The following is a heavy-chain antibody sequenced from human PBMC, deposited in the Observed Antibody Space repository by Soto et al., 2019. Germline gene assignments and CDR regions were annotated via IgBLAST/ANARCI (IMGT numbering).Heavy chain of an antibody. CDR2: IYYSAST. V-gene: IGHV4-59*08. CDR3: ARHLPYCGGDCYSLDY. Sequence: SDRLSPTCPLPSTSITSYYCSWITQPPVKGLEWIGYIYYSASTNYSPSLKSRVTISVDTSKNQFSLNLSSVTAADTAVYYCARHLPYCGGDCYSLDYWGQGTLVTVS. J-gene: IGHJ4*02. D-gene: IGHD2-21*02. CDR1: STSITSYY.